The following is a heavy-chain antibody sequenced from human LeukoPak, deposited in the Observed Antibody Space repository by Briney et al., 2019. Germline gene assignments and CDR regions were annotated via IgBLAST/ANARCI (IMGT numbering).Heavy chain of an antibody. D-gene: IGHD3-3*01. Sequence: PSETLSLTCTVSGGSISSYYWSWIRQPAGKGLAWIGRIYTSGSTNYNPSLKSRVTMSVDTSKNQFSLKLSSVTAADTAVYYCAGVGRPYDFWSGWYYYYGMDVWGQGTTVTVSS. J-gene: IGHJ6*02. CDR2: IYTSGST. CDR3: AGVGRPYDFWSGWYYYYGMDV. V-gene: IGHV4-4*07. CDR1: GGSISSYY.